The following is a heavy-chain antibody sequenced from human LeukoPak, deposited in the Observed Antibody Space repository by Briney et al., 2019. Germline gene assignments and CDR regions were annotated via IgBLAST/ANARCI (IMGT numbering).Heavy chain of an antibody. Sequence: PSETLSLTCTVSGGSFSGYYCTWTRQPPGKGLEWIGEINHSGSANYNPSLKSRVTISLDTSKNQFSLKLSSVTAADTAVYYCARGQGTVTTHWGQGTLVTVSS. D-gene: IGHD4-17*01. V-gene: IGHV4-34*01. CDR1: GGSFSGYY. CDR2: INHSGSA. J-gene: IGHJ4*02. CDR3: ARGQGTVTTH.